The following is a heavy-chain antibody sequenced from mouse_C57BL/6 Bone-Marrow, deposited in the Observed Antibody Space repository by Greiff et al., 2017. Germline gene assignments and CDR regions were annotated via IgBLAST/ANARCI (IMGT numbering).Heavy chain of an antibody. CDR3: ERCGKYGGYYVDY. D-gene: IGHD2-1*01. Sequence: VHLVESGAELVKPGASVKMSCKASGYTFTTYPIEWMKQNHGKSLEWIGNFHPYNDDTKYNEKFKGKATLTVEKSSSTVYLELSRLTSDDSAVYYVERCGKYGGYYVDYGGQGTTLTVAS. CDR1: GYTFTTYP. J-gene: IGHJ2*01. CDR2: FHPYNDDT. V-gene: IGHV1-47*01.